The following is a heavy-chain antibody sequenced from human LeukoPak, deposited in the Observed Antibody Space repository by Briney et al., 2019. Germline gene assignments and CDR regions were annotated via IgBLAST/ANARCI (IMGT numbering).Heavy chain of an antibody. J-gene: IGHJ6*03. CDR3: ARLRRWFGEFNYYYYYMDV. D-gene: IGHD3-10*01. CDR2: IIPIFGTV. CDR1: GGTFSSYA. V-gene: IGHV1-69*05. Sequence: SVKVSCKASGGTFSSYAISWVRQAPGQGLEWMGGIIPIFGTVNYAQKFQGRVTMTRNTSISTAYMELSSLRSEDTAVYYCARLRRWFGEFNYYYYYMDVWGKGTTVTISS.